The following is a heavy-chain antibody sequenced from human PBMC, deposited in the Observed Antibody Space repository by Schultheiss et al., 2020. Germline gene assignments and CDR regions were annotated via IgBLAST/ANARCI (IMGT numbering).Heavy chain of an antibody. D-gene: IGHD5-18*01. CDR2: TRNKANSYTT. CDR3: ARELSRLGYSYGSYYYYGMDV. J-gene: IGHJ6*02. Sequence: GESLKISCAASGFTFSDHYMDWVRQAPGKGLEWVGRTRNKANSYTTEYAASVKGRFTISRDDSKNSLYLQMNSLKTEDTAVYYCARELSRLGYSYGSYYYYGMDVWGQGTTVTVSS. V-gene: IGHV3-72*01. CDR1: GFTFSDHY.